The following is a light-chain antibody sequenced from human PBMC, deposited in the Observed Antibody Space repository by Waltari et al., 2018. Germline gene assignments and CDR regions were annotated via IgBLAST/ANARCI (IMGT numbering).Light chain of an antibody. CDR1: RSHIGAGYA. Sequence: QSVLTQPPSVSGAPGQRVPISRPGTRSHIGAGYAVPWYQQSPGTAPKLLIFGNSNRPSGVPDRFSGSKSGTSASLAITRLQAEDEADYYCQSYDSSLSGPYVFGSGTKVTVL. CDR2: GNS. J-gene: IGLJ1*01. CDR3: QSYDSSLSGPYV. V-gene: IGLV1-40*01.